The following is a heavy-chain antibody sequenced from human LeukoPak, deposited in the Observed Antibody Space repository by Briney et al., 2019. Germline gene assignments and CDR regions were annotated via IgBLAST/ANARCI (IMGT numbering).Heavy chain of an antibody. CDR3: ARFIRGYSYGAFDY. D-gene: IGHD5-18*01. Sequence: GGSLRLSCAASGFTFDDYGMTWVRQAPGKGLEWVSSINWNGGSTGYADSVKGRFTISRDKAKNSLYLQMNSLRAEDTALYYCARFIRGYSYGAFDYWGQGTLVTVSS. CDR2: INWNGGST. CDR1: GFTFDDYG. V-gene: IGHV3-20*04. J-gene: IGHJ4*02.